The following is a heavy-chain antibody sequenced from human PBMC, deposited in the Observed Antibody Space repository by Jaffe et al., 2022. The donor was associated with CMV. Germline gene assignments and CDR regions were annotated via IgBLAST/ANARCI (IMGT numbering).Heavy chain of an antibody. CDR3: AKGEVHYYGSGSYYNVNAFDI. D-gene: IGHD3-10*01. V-gene: IGHV3-30*18. CDR2: ISYDGSNK. J-gene: IGHJ3*02. CDR1: GFTFSSYG. Sequence: QVQLVESGGGVVQPGRSLRLSCAASGFTFSSYGMHWVRQAPGKGLEWVAVISYDGSNKYYADSVKGRFTISRDNSKNTLYLQMNSLRAEDTAVYYCAKGEVHYYGSGSYYNVNAFDIWGQGTMVTVSS.